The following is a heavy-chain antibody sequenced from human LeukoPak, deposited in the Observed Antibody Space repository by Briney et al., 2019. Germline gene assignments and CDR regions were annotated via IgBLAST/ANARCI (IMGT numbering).Heavy chain of an antibody. CDR1: GFTFSSYA. CDR3: AKDEYCSSTSCLIIGLLDY. CDR2: ISGSGGST. V-gene: IGHV3-23*01. D-gene: IGHD2-2*01. Sequence: PGGSLRLSCAASGFTFSSYAMSWVRQAPGKGLEWVSAISGSGGSTYYADSVKGRFTISRDNSKNTLYLQMNSLRAEDTAVYYCAKDEYCSSTSCLIIGLLDYWGQGTLVTVSS. J-gene: IGHJ4*02.